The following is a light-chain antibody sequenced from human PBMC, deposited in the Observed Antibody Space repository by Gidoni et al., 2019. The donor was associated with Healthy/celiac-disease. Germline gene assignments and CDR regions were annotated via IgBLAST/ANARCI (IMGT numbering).Light chain of an antibody. CDR1: QSVSSSY. Sequence: EIVLTQSPGTLSLSPGERATLSCRASQSVSSSYLDWYQQKPGQAPRLLIYGASSRATGIPDRFSGSGSGTDFTLTISRLEPEDFAVYYCQQYGSSPGRTFGQXTKVEIK. V-gene: IGKV3-20*01. J-gene: IGKJ1*01. CDR2: GAS. CDR3: QQYGSSPGRT.